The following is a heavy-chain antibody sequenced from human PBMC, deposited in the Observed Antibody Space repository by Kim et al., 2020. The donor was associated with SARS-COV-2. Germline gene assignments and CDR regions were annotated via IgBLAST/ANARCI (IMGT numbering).Heavy chain of an antibody. CDR1: GFTFSSYA. J-gene: IGHJ6*02. V-gene: IGHV3-23*01. CDR3: AKERYCSSTSCYDRYYYYGMDV. CDR2: ISGSGGST. D-gene: IGHD2-2*01. Sequence: GGSLRLSCAASGFTFSSYAMSWVRQAPGKGLEWVSAISGSGGSTYYADSVKGRFTISRDNSKNTLYLQMNSLRAEDTAVYYCAKERYCSSTSCYDRYYYYGMDVWGQGATVTVSS.